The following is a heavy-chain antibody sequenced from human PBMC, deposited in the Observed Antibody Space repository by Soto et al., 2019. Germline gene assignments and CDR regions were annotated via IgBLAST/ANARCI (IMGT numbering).Heavy chain of an antibody. CDR3: AREGIFGDPDAFDI. CDR2: ISYDGSNK. J-gene: IGHJ3*02. Sequence: GGSLRLSCAASGFTFSSYAMHWVRQAPGKGLEWVAVISYDGSNKYYADSVKGRFTISRDNSKNTLYLQMNSLRAEDTAVYYCAREGIFGDPDAFDIWGQGTMVTVSS. V-gene: IGHV3-30-3*01. CDR1: GFTFSSYA. D-gene: IGHD3-3*01.